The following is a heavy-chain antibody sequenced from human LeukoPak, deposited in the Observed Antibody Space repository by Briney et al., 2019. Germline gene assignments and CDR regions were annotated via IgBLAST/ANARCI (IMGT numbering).Heavy chain of an antibody. CDR3: ARGTALVTDYFDY. CDR1: GSSISSAYY. D-gene: IGHD4-23*01. CDR2: IYHTGST. J-gene: IGHJ4*02. Sequence: SETLSLTCTVSGSSISSAYYWGWIRQPPGKGLEWIGSIYHTGSTYYNPSLKSRVTISVDKSKNQFSLTLTSVTAADTAMYYCARGTALVTDYFDYWGQGTLVTVSP. V-gene: IGHV4-38-2*02.